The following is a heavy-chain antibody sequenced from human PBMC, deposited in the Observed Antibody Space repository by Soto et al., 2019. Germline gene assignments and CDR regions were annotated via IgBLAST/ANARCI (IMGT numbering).Heavy chain of an antibody. CDR3: AKDRTARGTLAWFDP. CDR2: ISGSGGST. J-gene: IGHJ5*02. V-gene: IGHV3-23*01. Sequence: EVQLLESGGGLVQPGGSLRLSCAASGFTFSSYAMSWVRQTPGKGLEWVSAISGSGGSTYYADSVKGRFTISRDNSKNTLYLQMNSLRAEDTVVYYCAKDRTARGTLAWFDPWGKGPLVTVSS. CDR1: GFTFSSYA. D-gene: IGHD2-15*01.